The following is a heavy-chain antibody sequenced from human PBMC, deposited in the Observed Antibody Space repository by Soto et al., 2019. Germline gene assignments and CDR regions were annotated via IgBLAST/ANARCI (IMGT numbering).Heavy chain of an antibody. J-gene: IGHJ6*02. CDR1: GYTFTSYG. V-gene: IGHV1-18*01. CDR2: ISAYNGNT. CDR3: AREVVEQLVFEYYYYYGMDV. Sequence: ASVTVSCQASGYTFTSYGISWVRQAPGQGLEWMGWISAYNGNTNYAQKLQGRVTMTTDTSTSTAYMELRSLRSDDTAVYYCAREVVEQLVFEYYYYYGMDVWGQGTTVTVSS. D-gene: IGHD6-6*01.